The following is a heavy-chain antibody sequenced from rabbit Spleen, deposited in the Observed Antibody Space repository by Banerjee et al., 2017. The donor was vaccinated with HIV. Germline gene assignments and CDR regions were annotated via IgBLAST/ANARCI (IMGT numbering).Heavy chain of an antibody. CDR2: IYTDSGDT. CDR3: ARARDAFTLSATGLAL. J-gene: IGHJ3*01. Sequence: QEQLVESGGGLVQPGGSLKLSCKASGIDFSDYYYICWVRQAPGKGLELIACIYTDSGDTWYANWVNGRFTISRSTSLSTVDLKMTSLTAADTATYFCARARDAFTLSATGLALWGQGTLVTVS. CDR1: GIDFSDYYY. V-gene: IGHV1S43*01. D-gene: IGHD6-1*01.